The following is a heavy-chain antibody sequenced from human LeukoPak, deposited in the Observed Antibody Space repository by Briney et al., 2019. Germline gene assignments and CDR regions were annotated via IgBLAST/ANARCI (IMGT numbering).Heavy chain of an antibody. V-gene: IGHV3-74*01. CDR1: GFTFSSHW. CDR3: ARGSGIITGIDE. CDR2: IKDDGSHT. D-gene: IGHD6-25*01. Sequence: GGPLRLSRAASGFTFSSHWMHWVRQAPGKGLVWVSRIKDDGSHTNYADSVKGRFTISRDNAKNTLSLQMNSLRAEDTAVYYCARGSGIITGIDEWGQGTLVTVSS. J-gene: IGHJ4*02.